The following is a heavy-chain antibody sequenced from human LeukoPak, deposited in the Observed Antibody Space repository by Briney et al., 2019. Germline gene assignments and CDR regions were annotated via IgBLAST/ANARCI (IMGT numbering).Heavy chain of an antibody. CDR2: IVVGSGNT. D-gene: IGHD3-22*01. CDR1: GFTFTTSA. Sequence: GASVKVSCKAPGFTFTTSAMQWVRQARGQRLERIGWIVVGSGNTNYAQKFQERVTITRDMSTSTAYMELSSLRSEDTAVYYCAAAYRYFYDRGGYFDYWGQGTLVTVSS. V-gene: IGHV1-58*02. J-gene: IGHJ4*02. CDR3: AAAYRYFYDRGGYFDY.